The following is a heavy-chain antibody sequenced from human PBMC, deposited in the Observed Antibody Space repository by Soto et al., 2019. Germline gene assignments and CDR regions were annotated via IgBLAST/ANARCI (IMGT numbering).Heavy chain of an antibody. CDR3: AKSVAAALYGMDV. Sequence: EVQLLESGGGLVQPGGSLRLSCAASGFTFSSYGMSWVRQAPGKGLEWVSAISGSGGSTYYADSVKGRFTISRDTSKNTLYLQMNSLRAEDTAVYYCAKSVAAALYGMDVWGQGTTVTVSS. CDR2: ISGSGGST. D-gene: IGHD6-13*01. J-gene: IGHJ6*02. CDR1: GFTFSSYG. V-gene: IGHV3-23*01.